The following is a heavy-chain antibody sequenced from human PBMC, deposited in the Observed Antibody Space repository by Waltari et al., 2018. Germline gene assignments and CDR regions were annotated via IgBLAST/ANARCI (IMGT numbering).Heavy chain of an antibody. CDR2: INTDGSYT. V-gene: IGHV3-74*01. CDR3: ARICSGINCYIGD. J-gene: IGHJ4*02. Sequence: EVQLVESGGGLVQPGGSLRLSRSASGFTFSSYWMHWVREDPGEGLVWVSRINTDGSYTNYADSVRGRFTISRDNAMNVLYLQMNSLRAEDTAVYYCARICSGINCYIGDWGQGTLVTVSS. CDR1: GFTFSSYW. D-gene: IGHD2-2*02.